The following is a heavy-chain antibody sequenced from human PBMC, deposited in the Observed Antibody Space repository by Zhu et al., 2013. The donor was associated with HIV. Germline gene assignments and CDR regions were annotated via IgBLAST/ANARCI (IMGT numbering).Heavy chain of an antibody. J-gene: IGHJ4*02. D-gene: IGHD6-19*01. Sequence: QVQLQESGSGLVKPSQTLSLTCAVSGGSIDSSSNWWSWVRQPPGKGLEWIGEIYHSGNTAYNSSLKSRVTISIDKSKNQFSLILTSLTAADTAIYYCARDSSHQPGFAVADPPWDRRPFNFWGQGTLVTVSS. V-gene: IGHV4-4*02. CDR1: GGSIDSSSNW. CDR3: ARDSSHQPGFAVADPPWDRRPFNF. CDR2: IYHSGNT.